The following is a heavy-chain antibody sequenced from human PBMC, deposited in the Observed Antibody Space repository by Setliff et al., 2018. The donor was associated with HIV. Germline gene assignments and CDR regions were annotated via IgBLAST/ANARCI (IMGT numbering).Heavy chain of an antibody. CDR3: ARRATYYYGSGSYSDY. Sequence: ASVKVSCKASGYTFTSYGISWVRQAPGQGLEWMGWISAYNGNTNYAQKFQGRVTMTRNTSISTAYMELSSLRSEDTAVYYCARRATYYYGSGSYSDYWGQGTLVTVSS. V-gene: IGHV1-18*01. CDR1: GYTFTSYG. D-gene: IGHD3-10*01. CDR2: ISAYNGNT. J-gene: IGHJ4*02.